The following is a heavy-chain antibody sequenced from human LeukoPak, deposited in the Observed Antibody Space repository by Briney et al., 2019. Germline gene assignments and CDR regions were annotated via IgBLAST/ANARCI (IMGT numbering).Heavy chain of an antibody. CDR3: ARFCVLLGVWFVGVRAFVS. J-gene: IGHJ3*02. D-gene: IGHD2-8*01. Sequence: PSETLSLTCTVSGGSISSYYWSWIRQPPGKGLEWIGYIYYSGSTNYNPSPKSRVTISVDTSKNQFTLKLHSVVAADAALYYCARFCVLLGVWFVGVRAFVSW. V-gene: IGHV4-59*01. CDR1: GGSISSYY. CDR2: IYYSGST.